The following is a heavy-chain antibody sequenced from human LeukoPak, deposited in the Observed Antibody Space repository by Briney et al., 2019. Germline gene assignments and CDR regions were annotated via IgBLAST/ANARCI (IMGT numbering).Heavy chain of an antibody. CDR3: ATGYSYGTGTNWFDP. D-gene: IGHD5-18*01. V-gene: IGHV1-46*01. CDR1: GYTFTSYY. CDR2: INPSGGST. Sequence: ASVKVSCKASGYTFTSYYMHWVRQAPGQGLEWMGIINPSGGSTSYAQKFQGRVTITTDESTSTAYMELSSLRSEDTAVYYCATGYSYGTGTNWFDPWGQGTLVTVSS. J-gene: IGHJ5*02.